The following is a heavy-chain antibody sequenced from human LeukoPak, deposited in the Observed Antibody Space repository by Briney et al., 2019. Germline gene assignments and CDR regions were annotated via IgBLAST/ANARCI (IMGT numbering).Heavy chain of an antibody. V-gene: IGHV5-51*01. Sequence: GESLKISCKGSGYSFTSYWIGWVRQMPGKGLEWMGIIYPGDSDTRYNPSFQGQVTISADKSISTAYLQWSSLKASDTAMYYCARHRSSYYYDMDVWGQGTTVTVSS. CDR1: GYSFTSYW. D-gene: IGHD6-6*01. CDR3: ARHRSSYYYDMDV. CDR2: IYPGDSDT. J-gene: IGHJ6*02.